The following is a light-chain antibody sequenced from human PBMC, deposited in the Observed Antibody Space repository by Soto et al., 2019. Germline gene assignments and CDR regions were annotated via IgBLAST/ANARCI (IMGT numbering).Light chain of an antibody. J-gene: IGKJ5*01. CDR1: QSVSSY. CDR2: DVS. CDR3: QQRNYWQVT. V-gene: IGKV3-11*01. Sequence: EIVLTQSPATLSSFPGDRATLSCRASQSVSSYLAWYQQKPGQAPRLLIYDVSNRATGIPARFSGSGSGTDFTLTISSLEPEDFAVYYCQQRNYWQVTFGQGTRLEI.